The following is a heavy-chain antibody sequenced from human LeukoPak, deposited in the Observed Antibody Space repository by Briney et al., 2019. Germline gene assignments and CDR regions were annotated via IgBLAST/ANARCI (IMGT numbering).Heavy chain of an antibody. D-gene: IGHD3-9*01. Sequence: GGSLRLSCAASGFAFSTYWMHWVRQAPGKGLVWVSRISSDGSSTTYADSVKGRFTISRDNAKNTLYLQMNSLRAEDTAVYYCASHFDWRNWGQGTLVTVSS. CDR1: GFAFSTYW. CDR3: ASHFDWRN. J-gene: IGHJ4*02. CDR2: ISSDGSST. V-gene: IGHV3-74*01.